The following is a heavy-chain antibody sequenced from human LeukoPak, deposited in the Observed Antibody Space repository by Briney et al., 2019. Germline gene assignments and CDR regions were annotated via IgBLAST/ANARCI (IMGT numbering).Heavy chain of an antibody. CDR1: GFTFNSYA. CDR2: ISGSGGGT. Sequence: GGSLRLSCAASGFTFNSYAMSWVRQAPEKGLEWVATISGSGGGTYYADSVKGRFTISRDDSKNTLYLQMSSLRAEDTAVYYCAKSPADYGDDLFDCWGQGTLVTVSS. D-gene: IGHD4-17*01. J-gene: IGHJ4*02. CDR3: AKSPADYGDDLFDC. V-gene: IGHV3-23*01.